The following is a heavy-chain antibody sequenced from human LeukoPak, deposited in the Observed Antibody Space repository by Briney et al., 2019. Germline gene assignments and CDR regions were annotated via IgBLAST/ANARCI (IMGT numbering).Heavy chain of an antibody. CDR2: IIPIFGTA. Sequence: ASVKVSCKASGGTFSSYAISWVRQAPGQGLEWMGGIIPIFGTANYAQKFQDRVTITTDESTNKAYMELSSLRSEDTAVYYCARGPSDSRFLEWLLPRSYYFDYWGQGTLVTVSS. J-gene: IGHJ4*02. CDR3: ARGPSDSRFLEWLLPRSYYFDY. D-gene: IGHD3-3*01. V-gene: IGHV1-69*05. CDR1: GGTFSSYA.